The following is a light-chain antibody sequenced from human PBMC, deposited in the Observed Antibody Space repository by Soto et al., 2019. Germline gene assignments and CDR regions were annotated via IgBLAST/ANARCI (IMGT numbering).Light chain of an antibody. Sequence: QSVLTQPPSASGTPGQGVPISCSGITSNIGSNTVNWYQQLPGTAPKLLIYNNNQRPSGVPDRFSGSKSGTSASLAISGLQPEDEADYYCAAWDDSLNGRYVFGTGTKVTV. V-gene: IGLV1-44*01. J-gene: IGLJ1*01. CDR2: NNN. CDR1: TSNIGSNT. CDR3: AAWDDSLNGRYV.